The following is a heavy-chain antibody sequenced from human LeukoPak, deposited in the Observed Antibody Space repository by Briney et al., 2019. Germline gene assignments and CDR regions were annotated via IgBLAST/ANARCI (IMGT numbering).Heavy chain of an antibody. J-gene: IGHJ4*02. V-gene: IGHV3-30*18. CDR2: VSYDGSDK. CDR3: AKAHLLDWLLPFDY. D-gene: IGHD3/OR15-3a*01. Sequence: GSLRLSCAASGYTFSSFGINWVRHAPGKGLEWVALVSYDGSDKYYADSVKGRFTISRDNSKNTLYLQMNSLRGEDTAVYYCAKAHLLDWLLPFDYWGQGTLVTVSS. CDR1: GYTFSSFG.